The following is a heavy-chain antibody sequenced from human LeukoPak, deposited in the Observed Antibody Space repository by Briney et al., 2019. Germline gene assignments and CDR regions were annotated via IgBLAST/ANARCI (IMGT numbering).Heavy chain of an antibody. Sequence: ASVKVSCKASGYTFTGYYMHWVRQAPGQGLEWMGLINPNSGGTNYAQNFQGRVTMTRDTSISTAYMELSRLRSDDTAVYYCGRGLSSGPDYWWRGSMVTVAS. V-gene: IGHV1-2*02. CDR1: GYTFTGYY. J-gene: IGHJ4*02. CDR2: INPNSGGT. CDR3: GRGLSSGPDY. D-gene: IGHD6-19*01.